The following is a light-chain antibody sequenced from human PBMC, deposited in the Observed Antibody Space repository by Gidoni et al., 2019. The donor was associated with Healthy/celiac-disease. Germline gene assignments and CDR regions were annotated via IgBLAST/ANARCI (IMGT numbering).Light chain of an antibody. Sequence: IVLTQSPATLSLSPGERATLSCSASQSVSSYLPWYQQKPSQAPRLLIYDASNMATGIPAWCSGSGSGTDFTLTISSLEPEDFAVYYCQQRSNWLTFGGGTKVEIK. CDR3: QQRSNWLT. CDR1: QSVSSY. J-gene: IGKJ4*01. CDR2: DAS. V-gene: IGKV3-11*01.